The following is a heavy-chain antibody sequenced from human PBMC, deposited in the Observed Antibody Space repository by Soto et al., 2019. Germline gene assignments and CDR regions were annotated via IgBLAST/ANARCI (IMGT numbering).Heavy chain of an antibody. V-gene: IGHV3-15*07. Sequence: EVQLVESGGGLVKPGGSLRLSCVVSDFTFKNAWMNWVRQAPGKGLEWVGRIKSKADGGTTDYATPVKGRFTISRDDSKTTLYLQMNSLKTEDTAVYYCATPSDTDYWGQGTLVTVSS. CDR3: ATPSDTDY. CDR1: DFTFKNAW. CDR2: IKSKADGGTT. J-gene: IGHJ4*02.